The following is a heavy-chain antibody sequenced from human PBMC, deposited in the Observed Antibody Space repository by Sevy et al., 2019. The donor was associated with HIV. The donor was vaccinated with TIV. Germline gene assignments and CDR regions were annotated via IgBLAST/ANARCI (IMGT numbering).Heavy chain of an antibody. CDR1: GFTFRTYW. CDR3: TRMDDSSSWYGDDVFDI. D-gene: IGHD6-13*01. V-gene: IGHV3-7*03. Sequence: GGSLRLSCGVSGFTFRTYWTSWVRQSPGKGPDWVADINQDGSQKYYVDSVKGRFTISRDNAKNSLSLQMNSLRAEDTAVYYCTRMDDSSSWYGDDVFDIWGQGTMVTVSS. CDR2: INQDGSQK. J-gene: IGHJ3*02.